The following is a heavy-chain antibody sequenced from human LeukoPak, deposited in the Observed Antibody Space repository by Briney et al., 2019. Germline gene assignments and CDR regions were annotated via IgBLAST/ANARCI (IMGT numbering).Heavy chain of an antibody. CDR3: ARAGVTPTYFDY. D-gene: IGHD2-21*02. CDR2: IYHSGST. Sequence: PSETLSLTCAVSGYSISSGYYWGWIRQPPGTGLEWLGSIYHSGSTYYNPSLKSRVTISVDTSKNQFSLNLSSVTAADTAVYYCARAGVTPTYFDYWGQGTLVTVSS. V-gene: IGHV4-38-2*01. CDR1: GYSISSGYY. J-gene: IGHJ4*02.